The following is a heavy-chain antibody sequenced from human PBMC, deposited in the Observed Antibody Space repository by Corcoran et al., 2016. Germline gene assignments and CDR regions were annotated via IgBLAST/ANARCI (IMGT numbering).Heavy chain of an antibody. CDR1: GYSFTSYW. Sequence: EVQLVQSGAEGKKPGESLKISFKGSGYSFTSYWIGWVRQMPGKGLEWMGIIYPGATDPRYSPSFQGQVTISADKSICTAYLQWSSLKASVTAMYYCARQDNYYDSSGLTFDPWGQGTLVTVSS. J-gene: IGHJ5*02. V-gene: IGHV5-51*01. D-gene: IGHD3-22*01. CDR2: IYPGATDP. CDR3: ARQDNYYDSSGLTFDP.